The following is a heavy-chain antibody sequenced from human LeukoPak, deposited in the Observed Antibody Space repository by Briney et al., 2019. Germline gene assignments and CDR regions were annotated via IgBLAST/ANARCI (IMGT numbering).Heavy chain of an antibody. V-gene: IGHV1-69*05. CDR2: IIPIFGTA. CDR3: ARNNWNHPNWFDP. D-gene: IGHD1-14*01. J-gene: IGHJ5*02. Sequence: SVKVSCKASGGTFSSYAISWVRQAPGQRLEWMGGIIPIFGTANYAQKFQGRVTITTDESTSTAYMELSSLRSEDTAVYYCARNNWNHPNWFDPWGQGTLVTVSS. CDR1: GGTFSSYA.